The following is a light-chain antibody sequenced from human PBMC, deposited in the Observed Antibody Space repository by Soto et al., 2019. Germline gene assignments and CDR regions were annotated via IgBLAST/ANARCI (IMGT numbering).Light chain of an antibody. Sequence: EIVLTQSPGTLSLSPGERVTLSCRASQSVSNSDLAWHQQQPGQAPRLLIYGASSRPTGIPDRFSGSGSGTDFTLTISRLEPEDSAVYYCQQYGTSPYTFGPGTKREI. J-gene: IGKJ2*01. CDR2: GAS. V-gene: IGKV3-20*01. CDR3: QQYGTSPYT. CDR1: QSVSNSD.